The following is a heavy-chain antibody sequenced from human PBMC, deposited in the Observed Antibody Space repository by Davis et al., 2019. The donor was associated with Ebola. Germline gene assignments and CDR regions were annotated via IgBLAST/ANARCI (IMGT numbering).Heavy chain of an antibody. D-gene: IGHD5-18*01. CDR2: ISSSSSYI. Sequence: GESLKISCAASGFTFSSYAMSWVRQAPGKGLEWVSSISSSSSYIYYADSVKGRFTISRDNAKNSLYLQMNSLRAEDTAVYYCARDLDTGNYYYYGMDVWGQGTTVTVSS. J-gene: IGHJ6*02. CDR3: ARDLDTGNYYYYGMDV. V-gene: IGHV3-21*01. CDR1: GFTFSSYA.